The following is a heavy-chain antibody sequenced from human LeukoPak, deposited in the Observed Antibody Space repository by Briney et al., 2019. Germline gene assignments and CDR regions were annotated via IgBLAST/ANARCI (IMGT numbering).Heavy chain of an antibody. J-gene: IGHJ3*02. CDR1: GFTFRNYL. CDR3: ARGYSRAAFDI. D-gene: IGHD2-15*01. Sequence: PGGSLRLSCAASGFTFRNYLMNWVRQAPGKGLEWVSFISSTGGTIYYADSVKGRFAVSRDNGKNSLLLQMNSLRAEDTALYYCARGYSRAAFDIWGQGTMVTVSS. V-gene: IGHV3-48*01. CDR2: ISSTGGTI.